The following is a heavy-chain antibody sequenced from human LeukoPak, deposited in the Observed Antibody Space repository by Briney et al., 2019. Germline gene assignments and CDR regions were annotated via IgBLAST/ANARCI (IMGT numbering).Heavy chain of an antibody. J-gene: IGHJ4*02. Sequence: GGSLRLSCAASGFTFSSYWMSWVRQAPGKGLEWVANLKQDGSEKYYVDSVKGRFTISRDNAKNSLYLQMNSLRAEDTAVYYCARDGSETYYDFWSGYPPAGYYDYWGQGTLVTVSS. CDR2: LKQDGSEK. CDR3: ARDGSETYYDFWSGYPPAGYYDY. V-gene: IGHV3-7*05. D-gene: IGHD3-3*01. CDR1: GFTFSSYW.